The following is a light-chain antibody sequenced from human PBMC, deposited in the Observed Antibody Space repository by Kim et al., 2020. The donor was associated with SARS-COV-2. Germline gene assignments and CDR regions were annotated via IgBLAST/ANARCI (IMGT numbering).Light chain of an antibody. J-gene: IGLJ1*01. CDR2: SDN. CDR1: SSTIGTST. V-gene: IGLV1-44*01. CDR3: AAWDVSLNAYV. Sequence: GQRVSIPCSGSSSTIGTSTVNWYQKVPGTAPRLVIYSDNQWPSGVPDRFSGSKSGTSASLAIRGLQSEDEAEYFCAAWDVSLNAYVFGTGTKVTVL.